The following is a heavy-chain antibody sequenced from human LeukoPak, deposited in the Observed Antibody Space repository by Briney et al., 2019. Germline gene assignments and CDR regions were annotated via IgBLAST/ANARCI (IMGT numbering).Heavy chain of an antibody. J-gene: IGHJ4*02. Sequence: GGSLRLSCAASGFTFSSYAMSWVRQAPGKGLEWVSAISGSGGSTYYADSVKGRFTISRDNSKNTLYLQMNSLRAEDTAVYYCAIDPPFLSSGYDYPDYWGQGTLVTVSS. V-gene: IGHV3-23*01. CDR1: GFTFSSYA. D-gene: IGHD5-12*01. CDR3: AIDPPFLSSGYDYPDY. CDR2: ISGSGGST.